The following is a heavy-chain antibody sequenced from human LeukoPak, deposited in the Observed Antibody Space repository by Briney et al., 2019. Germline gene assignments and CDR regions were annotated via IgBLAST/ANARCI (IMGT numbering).Heavy chain of an antibody. V-gene: IGHV3-23*01. Sequence: PGGSLRLSCAASGFTFNNYAMTWVRQAPGKGLEWVSAISGSGGTTLYADSVKGRFTISRDNSKSTLYLQMSSLRAEDTAVYYCAKDQGIQLWLKYFQHWGQGTLVTVSS. CDR1: GFTFNNYA. J-gene: IGHJ1*01. CDR3: AKDQGIQLWLKYFQH. D-gene: IGHD5-18*01. CDR2: ISGSGGTT.